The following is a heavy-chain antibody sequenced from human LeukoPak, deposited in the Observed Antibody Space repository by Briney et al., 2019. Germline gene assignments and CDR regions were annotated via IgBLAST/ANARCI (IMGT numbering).Heavy chain of an antibody. CDR3: ARGVGAVAGPY. Sequence: PSETLSLTCAVYGGSFSGYYWSWIRQPPGKGLEWIGEINHSGSTNYNPSLKSRVTISVDTSKNQFSLELSSVTAADTAVYYCARGVGAVAGPYWGQGTLVTVSS. J-gene: IGHJ4*02. CDR2: INHSGST. D-gene: IGHD6-19*01. V-gene: IGHV4-34*01. CDR1: GGSFSGYY.